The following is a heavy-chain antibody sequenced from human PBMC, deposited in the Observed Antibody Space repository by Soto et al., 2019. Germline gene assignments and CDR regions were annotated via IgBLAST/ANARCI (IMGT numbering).Heavy chain of an antibody. CDR1: GGSISSGGYY. CDR2: IYYSGST. CDR3: ARSSSLWFGELSIPTYYYYYGMDV. V-gene: IGHV4-31*03. Sequence: SETLSLTCTVSGGSISSGGYYWSWIRQHPGKGLEWIGYIYYSGSTYYNPSLKSRVTISVDTSKNQFSLKLSSVTAADTAVYYCARSSSLWFGELSIPTYYYYYGMDVWGQGTTVTVSS. D-gene: IGHD3-10*01. J-gene: IGHJ6*02.